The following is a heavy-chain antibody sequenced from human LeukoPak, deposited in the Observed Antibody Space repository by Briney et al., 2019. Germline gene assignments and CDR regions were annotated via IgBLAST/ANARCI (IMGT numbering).Heavy chain of an antibody. CDR3: ARDRSVRGINDAFDI. CDR2: IYYSGST. V-gene: IGHV4-31*03. J-gene: IGHJ3*02. Sequence: PSETLSLTCTVSGGSISSGGYYWSWIRQHPGKGLEWIGYIYYSGSTYYNPSLKSRVTISVDTSKNQFSLKLSSVTAADTAVYYCARDRSVRGINDAFDIWGQGTMVTVPS. D-gene: IGHD3-10*01. CDR1: GGSISSGGYY.